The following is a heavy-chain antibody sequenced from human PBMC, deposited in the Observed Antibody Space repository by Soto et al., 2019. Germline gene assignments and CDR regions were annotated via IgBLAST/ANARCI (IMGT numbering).Heavy chain of an antibody. V-gene: IGHV4-31*03. J-gene: IGHJ6*02. CDR1: GGSISSGGYY. CDR2: IYYSGST. Sequence: QVQLQESGPGLVKPSQTLSLTCTVSGGSISSGGYYWSWIRQHPGKGLEWIGYIYYSGSTYYNLSLKSRVTISVDTSKNQFSLKLSSVTAADTAVYYCARDDSSGYYYVAGTNYGMDVWGQGTTVTVSS. CDR3: ARDDSSGYYYVAGTNYGMDV. D-gene: IGHD3-22*01.